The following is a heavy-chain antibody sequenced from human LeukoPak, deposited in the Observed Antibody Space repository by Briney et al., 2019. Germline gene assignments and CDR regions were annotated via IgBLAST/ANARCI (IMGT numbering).Heavy chain of an antibody. Sequence: GGSLRLSCAASGFTFSSYAMHWVRQAPGKGLEWVAVISYDGSNKYYTDSVKGRFTISRDNSKNTLYLQMNSLRAEDTAVYYCAREGIHGSGSYYEYWGQGTLVTVSS. CDR3: AREGIHGSGSYYEY. D-gene: IGHD3-10*01. J-gene: IGHJ4*02. CDR2: ISYDGSNK. V-gene: IGHV3-30*04. CDR1: GFTFSSYA.